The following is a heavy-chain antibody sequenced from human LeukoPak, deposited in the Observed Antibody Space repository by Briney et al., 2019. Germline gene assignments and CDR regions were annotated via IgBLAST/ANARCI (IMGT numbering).Heavy chain of an antibody. Sequence: PGGSLRLSCAASGFTFSSYAMSWVRQAPGKGLEWVSAISGSGGSTYYADSVKGRFTISRDNSKNTLYLQMNSLRAEDTAVYYCAKDQGPEDIVVALTHHPDNWFDPWGQGTLVTVSS. D-gene: IGHD2-15*01. CDR2: ISGSGGST. CDR1: GFTFSSYA. CDR3: AKDQGPEDIVVALTHHPDNWFDP. V-gene: IGHV3-23*01. J-gene: IGHJ5*01.